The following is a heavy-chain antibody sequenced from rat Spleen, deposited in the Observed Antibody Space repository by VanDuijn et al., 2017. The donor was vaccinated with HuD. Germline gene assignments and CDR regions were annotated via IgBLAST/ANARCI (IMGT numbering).Heavy chain of an antibody. J-gene: IGHJ2*01. Sequence: EVKLVESGGGLVQPGRSLKLSCAASGFNFNDYWMGWVRQAPGKGLEWIAEISKDSSTIKYIPSLKDKFTISRDNAQNTLYLQMSKLGSEDAAIYYCVREAFGVDYWGQGVMVTVSS. CDR2: ISKDSSTI. D-gene: IGHD4-3*01. V-gene: IGHV4-2*01. CDR3: VREAFGVDY. CDR1: GFNFNDYW.